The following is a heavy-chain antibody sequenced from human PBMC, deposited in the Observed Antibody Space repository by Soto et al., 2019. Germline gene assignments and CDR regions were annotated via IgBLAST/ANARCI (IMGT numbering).Heavy chain of an antibody. CDR3: ASGVLRFLEWLADYYYYGMDV. CDR2: IYYSGST. CDR1: GGSISSSSYY. V-gene: IGHV4-39*01. Sequence: SETLSLTCTVSGGSISSSSYYWGWIRQPPGKGLEWIGSIYYSGSTHYNPSLKSRVTISVDTSKNQFSLKLSSVTAADTAVYYCASGVLRFLEWLADYYYYGMDVWGQGTTVTVSS. J-gene: IGHJ6*02. D-gene: IGHD3-3*01.